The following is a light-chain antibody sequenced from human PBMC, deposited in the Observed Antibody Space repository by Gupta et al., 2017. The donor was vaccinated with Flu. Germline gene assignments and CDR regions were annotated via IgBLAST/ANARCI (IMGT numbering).Light chain of an antibody. Sequence: QSVLTHPPSVSETPGQRVTLSCTGSNSNIAVNHVYWYQQVPGTAPRLLIYRNSKRPSGVPARFSASKSATSASLVITGLRAEDEADYFCAAADDTLRRLVFGGGTRLTVL. CDR3: AAADDTLRRLV. V-gene: IGLV1-47*01. CDR2: RNS. J-gene: IGLJ3*02. CDR1: NSNIAVNH.